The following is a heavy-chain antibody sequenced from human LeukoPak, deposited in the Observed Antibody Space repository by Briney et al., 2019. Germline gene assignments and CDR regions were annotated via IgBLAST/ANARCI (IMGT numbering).Heavy chain of an antibody. CDR2: ISGSGGST. CDR1: GFTFSTYA. V-gene: IGHV3-23*01. D-gene: IGHD3-3*01. CDR3: APLLEWPYSPNNWFDP. Sequence: GGSLRLSCAASGFTFSTYAMSWVRQAPGKGLEWVSTISGSGGSTYFADSVKGRFTISRDNSKNTLHLQMNSLRAEDTAVYYCAPLLEWPYSPNNWFDPWGQGTLVTVSS. J-gene: IGHJ5*02.